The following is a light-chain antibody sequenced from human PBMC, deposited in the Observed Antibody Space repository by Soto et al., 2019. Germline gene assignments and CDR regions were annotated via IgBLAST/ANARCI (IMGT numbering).Light chain of an antibody. V-gene: IGKV3-11*01. CDR1: QSVGTS. Sequence: EIVLTQSPATLSLSPGERATFSCKASQSVGTSLAWFQQKPGQAPRLLIYDASVRATGIPARCSGSGSGTDFTRTISRLQPEDIAIDYCQQSSNWHHWTFGRGTRVEI. CDR2: DAS. J-gene: IGKJ1*01. CDR3: QQSSNWHHWT.